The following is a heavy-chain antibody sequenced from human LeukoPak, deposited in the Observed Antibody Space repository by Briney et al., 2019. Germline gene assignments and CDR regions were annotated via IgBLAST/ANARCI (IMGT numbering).Heavy chain of an antibody. CDR2: ISGSGYST. CDR1: GFTFSSYA. D-gene: IGHD3-22*01. CDR3: AKCYFDISGQPGHFDS. J-gene: IGHJ4*02. Sequence: GGSLRLSCAASGFTFSSYALSWVRQAPGKGLEWVSAISGSGYSTFYADSVTGRFTISRDNSKNTLYLQLNSLRAEDTAVYYCAKCYFDISGQPGHFDSWGQGALVTVSS. V-gene: IGHV3-23*01.